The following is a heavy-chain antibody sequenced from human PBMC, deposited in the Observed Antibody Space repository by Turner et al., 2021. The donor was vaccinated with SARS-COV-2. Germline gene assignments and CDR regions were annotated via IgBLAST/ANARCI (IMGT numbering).Heavy chain of an antibody. D-gene: IGHD2-15*01. V-gene: IGHV4-59*08. Sequence: QVQLQESGPGLVRPSETLSLTCTVSGGSISSKSWSWIRQSPGRGLEWIGYFYKIGSIDYNPTLRSRVTISVDTSKNQLSLKLSSVTAADTAVYYCAGELVSATRYYYYGMDVWGQGTTVTVSS. J-gene: IGHJ6*02. CDR1: GGSISSKS. CDR3: AGELVSATRYYYYGMDV. CDR2: FYKIGSI.